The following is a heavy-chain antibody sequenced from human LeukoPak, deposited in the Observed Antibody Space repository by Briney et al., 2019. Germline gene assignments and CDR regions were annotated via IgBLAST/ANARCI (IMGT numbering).Heavy chain of an antibody. CDR1: GFTFSSYW. V-gene: IGHV3-21*04. D-gene: IGHD4-23*01. J-gene: IGHJ4*02. CDR2: ISSSSSYI. Sequence: GSLRLSCAASGFTFSSYWMHWVRQAPGKGLEWVSSISSSSSYIYYADSVKGRFTISRDNSKNTLYLQMNSLRAEDTAVYYCAKVFESVVTPNDYWGQGTLVTVSS. CDR3: AKVFESVVTPNDY.